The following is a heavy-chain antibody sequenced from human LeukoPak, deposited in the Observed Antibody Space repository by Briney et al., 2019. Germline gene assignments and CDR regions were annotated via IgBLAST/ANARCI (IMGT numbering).Heavy chain of an antibody. D-gene: IGHD4-17*01. J-gene: IGHJ4*02. CDR3: ASDPAYGDYNDY. V-gene: IGHV3-7*01. CDR1: GFTFSSYW. CDR2: IKQDGSEK. Sequence: GGSLRLSCAASGFTFSSYWMSWVRQAPGKGLEWVANIKQDGSEKYYVDSVKGRFTISRDNARNSLYLQMNSLRAEDTAVYYCASDPAYGDYNDYWGQGTLVTVSS.